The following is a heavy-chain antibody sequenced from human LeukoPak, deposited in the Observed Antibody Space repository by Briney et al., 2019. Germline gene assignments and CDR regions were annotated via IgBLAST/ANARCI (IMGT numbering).Heavy chain of an antibody. D-gene: IGHD5-18*01. V-gene: IGHV4-59*11. CDR1: GGSISSHY. Sequence: PSETLSLTCTVSGGSISSHYWSWIRQPPGKGLEWIGYIYYTGSTNYNPPLKSRVTMSVDTSKNQFSLKLSSVTAADTAVYYCARGERYSSGYPYFDSWGQGTLVTVSS. CDR3: ARGERYSSGYPYFDS. CDR2: IYYTGST. J-gene: IGHJ4*02.